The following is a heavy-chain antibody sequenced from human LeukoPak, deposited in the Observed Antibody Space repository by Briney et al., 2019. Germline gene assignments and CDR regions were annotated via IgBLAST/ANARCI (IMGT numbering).Heavy chain of an antibody. V-gene: IGHV3-7*03. CDR3: ARQAATMGRFYFDY. D-gene: IGHD5-24*01. Sequence: GGSLRLSCAASGFIFTSYWMSWVRQAPGKGLEWVANIKQDGSEIYYVDSVKGRFTISRDNAKNSLSPQMNSLRAEDTAVYYCARQAATMGRFYFDYWGQGTLVTVSS. CDR1: GFIFTSYW. CDR2: IKQDGSEI. J-gene: IGHJ4*02.